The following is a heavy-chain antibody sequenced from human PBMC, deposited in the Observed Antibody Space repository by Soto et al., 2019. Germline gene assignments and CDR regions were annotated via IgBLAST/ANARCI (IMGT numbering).Heavy chain of an antibody. CDR1: GGTFSSYA. Sequence: QVQLVQSGAEVKKPGSSVKVSCKASGGTFSSYAISWVRQAPGQGLEWMGGIIPIFGTANYAQKFQGRVTITADESTSTAYMELSSLRSEDTAVYYCARYHHNVWGSYRYGGMDVWGQGTTVTVSS. J-gene: IGHJ6*02. CDR3: ARYHHNVWGSYRYGGMDV. CDR2: IIPIFGTA. V-gene: IGHV1-69*01. D-gene: IGHD3-16*02.